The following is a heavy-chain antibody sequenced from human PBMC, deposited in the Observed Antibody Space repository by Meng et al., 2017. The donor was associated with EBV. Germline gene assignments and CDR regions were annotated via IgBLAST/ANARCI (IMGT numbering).Heavy chain of an antibody. CDR1: GGTFRSDA. CDR3: ASESGRGFTPDY. CDR2: LIPMSDAP. Sequence: GQSGAGGKKPGSSVKVSCKTAGGTFRSDAVSWVRQAPGQGLEWMGGLIPMSDAPYYAQKFQDRVTITADESTSTHYMDLSGLRSEDTAVYYCASESGRGFTPDYWGQGTLVTVSS. D-gene: IGHD3-10*01. J-gene: IGHJ4*02. V-gene: IGHV1-69*01.